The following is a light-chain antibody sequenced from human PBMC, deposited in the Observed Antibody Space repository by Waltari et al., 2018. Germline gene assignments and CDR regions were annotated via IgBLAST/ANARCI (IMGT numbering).Light chain of an antibody. J-gene: IGKJ4*01. CDR3: QQYDGEVVT. V-gene: IGKV3-20*01. CDR1: QSVTSIP. Sequence: EIVLTQSPGTLSLSPGERATLSCRASQSVTSIPLTWYQQKLSQAPRLLKYGTSSRAADIPNRFSGSESGTDLTLTISRLGPEYFAVYYCQQYDGEVVTFGGGTKVKI. CDR2: GTS.